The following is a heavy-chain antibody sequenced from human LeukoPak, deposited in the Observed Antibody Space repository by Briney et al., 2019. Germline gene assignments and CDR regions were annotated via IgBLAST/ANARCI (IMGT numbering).Heavy chain of an antibody. CDR3: ARVRVIAVAGVVWFDP. D-gene: IGHD6-19*01. CDR1: GYTFTSYD. V-gene: IGHV1-8*01. Sequence: ASVKVSCKASGYTFTSYDINWVRQATGQGLEWMGWMNPNSGNTGYAQKFQGRVTMTRNTSISTAYMELSSLRSEDTAVYYCARVRVIAVAGVVWFDPWGQGTLVTVSS. J-gene: IGHJ5*02. CDR2: MNPNSGNT.